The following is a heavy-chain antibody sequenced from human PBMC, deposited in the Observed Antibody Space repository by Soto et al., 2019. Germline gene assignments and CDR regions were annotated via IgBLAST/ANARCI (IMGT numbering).Heavy chain of an antibody. CDR3: VVGYQLFRPPLPDAFDI. CDR2: IYWVDDK. Sequence: SGPTLVNPTKTLTLTCTFSGFSLSTSGVGVGWIRQPPGKALEWLALIYWVDDKRYSPSLKSRLTITKDTSKNQVVLTMTNMDPVDTATYYCVVGYQLFRPPLPDAFDIWGQGTMVTV. J-gene: IGHJ3*02. D-gene: IGHD2-2*01. V-gene: IGHV2-5*02. CDR1: GFSLSTSGVG.